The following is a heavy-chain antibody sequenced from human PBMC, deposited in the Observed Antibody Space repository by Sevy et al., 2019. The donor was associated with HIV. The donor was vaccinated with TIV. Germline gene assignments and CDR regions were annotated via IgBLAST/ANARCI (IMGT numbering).Heavy chain of an antibody. CDR1: GFTFSSYA. J-gene: IGHJ3*02. CDR3: AKDIVVVVAAHGDDAFDI. D-gene: IGHD2-15*01. CDR2: ISGSGGST. Sequence: GGSLRLSCAASGFTFSSYAMSWVRQAPGKGLEWVSAISGSGGSTYYADSVKGRFTISRDNSKNTLYLQMNSLRAEDTAVYYCAKDIVVVVAAHGDDAFDIWGQGTMVTVSS. V-gene: IGHV3-23*01.